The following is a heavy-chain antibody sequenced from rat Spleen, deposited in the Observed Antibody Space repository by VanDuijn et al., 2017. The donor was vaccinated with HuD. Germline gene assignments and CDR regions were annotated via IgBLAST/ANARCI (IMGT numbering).Heavy chain of an antibody. J-gene: IGHJ2*01. CDR1: GFTFSNYG. V-gene: IGHV5-19*01. D-gene: IGHD1-12*02. CDR3: AADYFDGTYYPFDY. Sequence: EVQLVESGGGLVQPGRSLKLSCVASGFTFSNYGMHWIRQAPTKGLEWVASISPSGGSTYYRDSVKGRFTISRDNAKSTLYLQMDSLRSEDAATYYCAADYFDGTYYPFDYWGQGIMVTVSS. CDR2: ISPSGGST.